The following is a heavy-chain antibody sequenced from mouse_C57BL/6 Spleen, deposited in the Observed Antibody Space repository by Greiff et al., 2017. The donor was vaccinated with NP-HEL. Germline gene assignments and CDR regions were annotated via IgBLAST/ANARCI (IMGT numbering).Heavy chain of an antibody. V-gene: IGHV8-12*01. CDR2: IYWDDDK. CDR1: GFSLSTSGMG. D-gene: IGHD1-1*01. CDR3: ARSNYYGSSYWYFDV. Sequence: VKLQESGPGLLQSSQTLSLTCSFSGFSLSTSGMGVSWIRQPSGKGLEWLAHIYWDDDKRYNPSLKSRLTISKDTSRNQVFLKITSVDTADTATYYCARSNYYGSSYWYFDVWGTGTTVTVSS. J-gene: IGHJ1*03.